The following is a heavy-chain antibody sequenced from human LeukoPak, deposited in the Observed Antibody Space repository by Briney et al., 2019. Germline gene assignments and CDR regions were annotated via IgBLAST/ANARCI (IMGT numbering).Heavy chain of an antibody. J-gene: IGHJ4*02. CDR2: ISGNGGST. V-gene: IGHV3-23*01. CDR1: GFTFSRYA. D-gene: IGHD3-22*01. Sequence: GGSLRLSCAASGFTFSRYAMSWVRQAPGKGLEWVSSISGNGGSTYYAESVKGRFTISRDNSKNTLYLQMNSLRAEDTAVYYCAKDVLLVVVDGGYFDYWGQGTLVTVSS. CDR3: AKDVLLVVVDGGYFDY.